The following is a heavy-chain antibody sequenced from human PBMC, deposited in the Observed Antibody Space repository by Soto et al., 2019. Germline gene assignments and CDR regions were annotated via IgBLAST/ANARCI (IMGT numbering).Heavy chain of an antibody. CDR3: ARDLKNYYYYGMDV. J-gene: IGHJ6*02. CDR1: GYTFTSYG. CDR2: ISAYNGNT. V-gene: IGHV1-18*01. Sequence: ASVKVSCKASGYTFTSYGISWVRQAPGQGLEWMGWISAYNGNTNYAQKLQGRVTMTTDTSTSTAYMELRSLRSDDTAVYYCARDLKNYYYYGMDVWGQGTTVTVSS.